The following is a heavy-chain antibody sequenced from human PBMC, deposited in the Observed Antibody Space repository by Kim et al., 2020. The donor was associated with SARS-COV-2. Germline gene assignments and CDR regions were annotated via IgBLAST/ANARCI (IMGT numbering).Heavy chain of an antibody. J-gene: IGHJ5*02. Sequence: SETLSLTCAVYGGSFSGYYWSWIRQPPGKGLEWIGEINHSGSTNYNPSLKSRVTISVDTSKNQFSLKLSSVTAADTAVYYCARGHSSGWYPLVWFDPWGQGTLVTVSS. CDR2: INHSGST. D-gene: IGHD6-19*01. V-gene: IGHV4-34*01. CDR3: ARGHSSGWYPLVWFDP. CDR1: GGSFSGYY.